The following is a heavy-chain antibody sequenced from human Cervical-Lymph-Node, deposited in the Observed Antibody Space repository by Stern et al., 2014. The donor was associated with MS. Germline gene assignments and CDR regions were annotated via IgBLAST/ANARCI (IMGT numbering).Heavy chain of an antibody. CDR2: IYPRDSDA. CDR1: GYSFTTYW. V-gene: IGHV5-51*01. D-gene: IGHD6-13*01. CDR3: ARRGPAAEIDF. J-gene: IGHJ4*02. Sequence: VQLVQSGPEVKKPGESLKISCKASGYSFTTYWIGWVRQMSGKGLEGLGIIYPRDSDARLSPSFQGQVTISVDKSITTAYLQWSSLKASDSAMYYCARRGPAAEIDFWGQGTLVTVSS.